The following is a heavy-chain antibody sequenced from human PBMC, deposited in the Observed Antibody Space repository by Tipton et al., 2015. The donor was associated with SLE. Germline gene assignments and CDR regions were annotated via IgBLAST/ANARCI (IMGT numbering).Heavy chain of an antibody. CDR2: IADTGSP. Sequence: TLSLTCAVYGGSFSGYHWTWIRQPPGQGLEWIGEIADTGSPNCNPSLKSRVTISLDTSKNHFSVKLSSVTAADTAIYYCARVWSGYSSSYFDLWGRGTLVTVSS. D-gene: IGHD3-3*01. V-gene: IGHV4-34*01. J-gene: IGHJ2*01. CDR1: GGSFSGYH. CDR3: ARVWSGYSSSYFDL.